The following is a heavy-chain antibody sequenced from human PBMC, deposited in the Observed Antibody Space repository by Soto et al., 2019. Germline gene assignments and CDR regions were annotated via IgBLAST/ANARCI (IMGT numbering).Heavy chain of an antibody. V-gene: IGHV3-7*01. CDR3: AREFFAGDLPGYSISWFDP. Sequence: GGSLRLSCAASGFTFSSYWMSWVRQAPGKGLEWVANIKQDGSEKYYVDSVKGRFTISRDNAKNSLYLQMNSLRAEDTAVYYCAREFFAGDLPGYSISWFDPWGQGTLVTVSS. J-gene: IGHJ5*02. CDR2: IKQDGSEK. CDR1: GFTFSSYW. D-gene: IGHD6-13*01.